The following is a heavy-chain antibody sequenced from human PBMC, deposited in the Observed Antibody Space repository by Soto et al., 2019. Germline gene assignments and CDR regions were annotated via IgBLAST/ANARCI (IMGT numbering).Heavy chain of an antibody. CDR1: GGSVSSGSYY. V-gene: IGHV4-61*01. CDR3: AREHDYGDYGLDY. J-gene: IGHJ4*02. Sequence: QVQLQESGPGLVKPSETLSLTCTVSGGSVSSGSYYWSWIRQPPGKGLEWIGYIYYSGSTNYNPSLTIRGTLSVDTSKNQCSLKLSSVTAADTAVYYCAREHDYGDYGLDYWGQGTLVTVSS. CDR2: IYYSGST. D-gene: IGHD4-17*01.